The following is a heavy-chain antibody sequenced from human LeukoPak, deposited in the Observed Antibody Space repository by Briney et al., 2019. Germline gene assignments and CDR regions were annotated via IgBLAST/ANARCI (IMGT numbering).Heavy chain of an antibody. J-gene: IGHJ4*02. CDR3: ARDLRYNWNYASFDY. CDR2: IYYSGST. D-gene: IGHD1-7*01. CDR1: GGSISSSSYY. Sequence: PSETLSLTCTVSGGSISSSSYYWGWIRQPPGKGLEWIGSIYYSGSTYYNPSLKSRVTISVDTSKNQFSLKLSSVTAADTAVYYCARDLRYNWNYASFDYWGQGTLVTVSS. V-gene: IGHV4-39*07.